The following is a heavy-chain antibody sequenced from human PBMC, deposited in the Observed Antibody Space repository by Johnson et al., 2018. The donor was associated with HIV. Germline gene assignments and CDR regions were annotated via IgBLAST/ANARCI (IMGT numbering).Heavy chain of an antibody. Sequence: VQLVESGGGLVQPGGSLRLSCAASGFTVSSNYMSWVRKAPGKGLEWVSVIYSGGSTYYADSVKGRFTISRDNSKNTLYLQMNSLRAEDTAVYYCAREKTTPDAFDIWGQGTMVTVSS. D-gene: IGHD4-11*01. CDR3: AREKTTPDAFDI. V-gene: IGHV3-66*01. J-gene: IGHJ3*02. CDR1: GFTVSSNY. CDR2: IYSGGST.